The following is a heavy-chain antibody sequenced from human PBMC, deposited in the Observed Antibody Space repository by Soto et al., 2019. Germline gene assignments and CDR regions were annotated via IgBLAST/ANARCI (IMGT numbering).Heavy chain of an antibody. CDR2: ISYDGSNK. Sequence: QVQLVESGGGVVQPGRSLRLSCAASGFTFSNYSMHWVRQAPGKGLEWVAVISYDGSNKYYADSVKGRFTISRDNSKNTLYLQMNSLRAEDTAVYYCAREAGVYGSGSYGMDVWGQGTTVNGSS. V-gene: IGHV3-30-3*01. J-gene: IGHJ6*02. CDR3: AREAGVYGSGSYGMDV. CDR1: GFTFSNYS. D-gene: IGHD3-10*01.